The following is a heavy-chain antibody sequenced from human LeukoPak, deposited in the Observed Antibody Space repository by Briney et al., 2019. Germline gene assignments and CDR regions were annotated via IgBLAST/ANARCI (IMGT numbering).Heavy chain of an antibody. CDR1: GGSISSGGYY. CDR2: IYYSGST. D-gene: IGHD5-12*01. CDR3: ARRWLRSDYYYYGMDV. V-gene: IGHV4-31*03. J-gene: IGHJ6*02. Sequence: PSQTLSLTCTVSGGSISSGGYYWSWIRQHPGKGLEWIGYIYYSGSTYYNPSLKSRVTISVDTSKNQFSLKLSSVTAADTAVYYCARRWLRSDYYYYGMDVWGQGTTVTVSS.